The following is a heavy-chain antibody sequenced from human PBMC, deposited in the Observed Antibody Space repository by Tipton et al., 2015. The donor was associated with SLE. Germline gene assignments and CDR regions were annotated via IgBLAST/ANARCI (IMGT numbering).Heavy chain of an antibody. CDR1: GASITSGDYY. V-gene: IGHV4-30-4*08. Sequence: PGLVKPSQTLSLTCTVAGASITSGDYYWSWIRQTPGKGLEWIAEIYHSGNINFNPSLKSRVTILVDKSKNQFSLTLSSVTAADTAIYYCARVSPSTRYSFPFDFWGQGTLVTVSS. D-gene: IGHD2-21*01. CDR3: ARVSPSTRYSFPFDF. CDR2: IYHSGNI. J-gene: IGHJ4*02.